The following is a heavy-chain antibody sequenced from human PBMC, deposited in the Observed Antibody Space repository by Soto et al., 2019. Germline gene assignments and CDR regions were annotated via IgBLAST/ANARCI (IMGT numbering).Heavy chain of an antibody. V-gene: IGHV3-30-3*01. Sequence: QVQLVESGGGVVQPGRSLRLSCAASGFTFSSYGIHWVRQAPGKGLEWVAVISYDGSEKYYADSVKGRFTISRDNSKNTLFLQMSSLRPDDTAVYYCARDLRGCSGGTCYSNYHYGMDVWGQGTTVTVSS. CDR1: GFTFSSYG. J-gene: IGHJ6*02. CDR2: ISYDGSEK. CDR3: ARDLRGCSGGTCYSNYHYGMDV. D-gene: IGHD2-15*01.